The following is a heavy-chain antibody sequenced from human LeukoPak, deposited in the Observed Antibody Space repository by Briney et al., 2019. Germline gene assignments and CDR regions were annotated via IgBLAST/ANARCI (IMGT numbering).Heavy chain of an antibody. J-gene: IGHJ5*02. Sequence: SETLSLTSAVYGGSFSGYYWSWIRQPPGKGVEWIGEINHSGSTNYNPSLKSRVTISVDTSKNQFSLKLSSVTAADTAVYYCARGRPVLLWFGEPSNWFDPWGQGTLVTVSS. CDR2: INHSGST. CDR1: GGSFSGYY. V-gene: IGHV4-34*01. D-gene: IGHD3-10*01. CDR3: ARGRPVLLWFGEPSNWFDP.